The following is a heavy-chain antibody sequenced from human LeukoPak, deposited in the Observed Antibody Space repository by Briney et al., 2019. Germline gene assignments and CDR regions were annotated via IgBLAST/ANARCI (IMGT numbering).Heavy chain of an antibody. CDR2: ISYNSDTI. CDR1: GFTFDDYT. D-gene: IGHD2-21*02. CDR3: AKDYCGGNCYSGWYVDL. J-gene: IGHJ2*01. Sequence: GGSLRLSCAASGFTFDDYTMHWVRQAPGKGLEWVSGISYNSDTIAYADSVKGRFTISRDNAKNSLYLQMNSLRAEDTALYYCAKDYCGGNCYSGWYVDLWGRDTLVTVSS. V-gene: IGHV3-9*01.